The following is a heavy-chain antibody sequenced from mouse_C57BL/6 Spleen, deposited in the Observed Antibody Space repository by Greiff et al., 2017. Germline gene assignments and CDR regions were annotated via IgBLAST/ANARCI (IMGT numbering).Heavy chain of an antibody. V-gene: IGHV2-6-1*01. Sequence: QVQLKESGPGLVAPSQSLSITCTVSGFSLTSYGVHWVRQPPGKGLEWLVVIWSDGSTTYNSALNSRLGISKDNSKSQVFLKMNSLQTDDTAMYYCARHPPYYYGSSPDAMDYWGQGTSVTVSS. CDR1: GFSLTSYG. J-gene: IGHJ4*01. CDR3: ARHPPYYYGSSPDAMDY. D-gene: IGHD1-1*01. CDR2: IWSDGST.